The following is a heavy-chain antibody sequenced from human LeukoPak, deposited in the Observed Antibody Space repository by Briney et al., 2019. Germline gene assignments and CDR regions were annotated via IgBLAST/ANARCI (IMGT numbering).Heavy chain of an antibody. CDR1: GFTFSSYW. CDR2: IKQDGSEK. J-gene: IGHJ6*03. CDR3: ARDQGAGFGVVINPTSYYYYYYMDV. Sequence: GGSLRLSCAASGFTFSSYWMSWVRQAPGKGLEWVANIKQDGSEKYYVDSVKGRFTISRDNAKNSLYLQMNSLRAEDTAVYHCARDQGAGFGVVINPTSYYYYYYMDVWGKGTTVTVSS. D-gene: IGHD3-3*01. V-gene: IGHV3-7*01.